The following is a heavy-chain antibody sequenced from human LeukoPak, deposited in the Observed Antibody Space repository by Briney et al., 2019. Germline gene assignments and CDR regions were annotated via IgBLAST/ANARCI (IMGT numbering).Heavy chain of an antibody. CDR2: INPNSGGT. D-gene: IGHD3-22*01. CDR3: ARAYLYYDSSGYYLY. J-gene: IGHJ4*02. Sequence: GASVKVSCKASGYTFTGYYMHWVRQAPGQGLEWMGWINPNSGGTNYAQKFQGRVTMTRDTSISTAYMELSRLRSDDTAVYYCARAYLYYDSSGYYLYWGQGTLVTVSS. CDR1: GYTFTGYY. V-gene: IGHV1-2*02.